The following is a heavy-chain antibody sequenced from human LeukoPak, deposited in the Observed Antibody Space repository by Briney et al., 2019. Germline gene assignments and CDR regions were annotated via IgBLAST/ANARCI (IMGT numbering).Heavy chain of an antibody. J-gene: IGHJ4*02. D-gene: IGHD3-22*01. CDR2: ISGYNGNT. CDR1: GYIFTNFG. V-gene: IGHV1-18*01. CDR3: ARRGSGYSQNYFDY. Sequence: ASVKVSCKASGYIFTNFGISWVRQARGQGLEWMGWISGYNGNTKYVQKFQGRVTMTTDTSTSTAYMELRSLRSDDTAVYYCARRGSGYSQNYFDYWGQGTLVTVSS.